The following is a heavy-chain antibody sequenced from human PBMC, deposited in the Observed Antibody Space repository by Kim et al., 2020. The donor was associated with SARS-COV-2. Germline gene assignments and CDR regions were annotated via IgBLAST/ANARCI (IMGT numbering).Heavy chain of an antibody. CDR3: ARHSLTPPVSYSYYYYYGMDV. D-gene: IGHD2-21*01. J-gene: IGHJ6*02. CDR1: GGSISSGGYY. CDR2: IYYSGST. V-gene: IGHV4-30-4*08. Sequence: SETLSLTCTVSGGSISSGGYYWSWIRQPPGKGLEWIGCIYYSGSTYYNPSLKSRVTISVDTSKNQFSLKLSSVTAADTAVYYCARHSLTPPVSYSYYYYYGMDVWGQGTTVTVSS.